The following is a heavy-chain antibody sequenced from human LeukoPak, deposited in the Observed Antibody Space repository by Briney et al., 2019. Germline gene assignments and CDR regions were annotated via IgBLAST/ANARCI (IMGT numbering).Heavy chain of an antibody. Sequence: PGGFLRLSCAASGFTFSSYAMSWVRQAPGKGLEWVSAISGSGGSTYYADSVKGRFTISRDNSKNTLYLQMNSLRAEDTAVYYCAKTYDFWSGYPEDYWGQGTLVTVSS. CDR2: ISGSGGST. CDR3: AKTYDFWSGYPEDY. J-gene: IGHJ4*02. CDR1: GFTFSSYA. D-gene: IGHD3-3*01. V-gene: IGHV3-23*01.